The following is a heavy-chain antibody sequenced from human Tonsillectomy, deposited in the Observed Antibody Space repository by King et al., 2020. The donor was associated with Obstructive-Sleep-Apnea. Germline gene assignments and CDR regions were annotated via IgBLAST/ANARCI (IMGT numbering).Heavy chain of an antibody. CDR3: ATSKPMIVAVMVH. CDR2: FDPEDGVT. V-gene: IGHV1-24*01. CDR1: GYTLTELS. J-gene: IGHJ4*02. D-gene: IGHD3-22*01. Sequence: QLVQSGAEVKKPGASVRVSCKVSGYTLTELSIHWVRQAPGRGLEWMGTFDPEDGVTIYSQKFQGRVTMTEDTATDTAYMELSSLRSEDTAVYYCATSKPMIVAVMVHWGQGTLVTVSS.